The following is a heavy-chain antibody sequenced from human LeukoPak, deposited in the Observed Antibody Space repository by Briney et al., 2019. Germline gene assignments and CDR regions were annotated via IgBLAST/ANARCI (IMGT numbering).Heavy chain of an antibody. Sequence: PGRSLRLSCAASGFTFSTYGMHWVRQAPGQGLEWVAVIYSGGSTYYADSVKGRFTISRDNSKNTLYLQMNSLRAEDTAVYYCARESPIAAAMDVWGQGTTVTVSS. CDR3: ARESPIAAAMDV. V-gene: IGHV3-53*01. CDR1: GFTFSTYG. CDR2: IYSGGST. J-gene: IGHJ6*02. D-gene: IGHD6-13*01.